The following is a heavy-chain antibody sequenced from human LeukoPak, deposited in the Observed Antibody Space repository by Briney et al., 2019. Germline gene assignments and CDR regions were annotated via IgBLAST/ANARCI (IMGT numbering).Heavy chain of an antibody. Sequence: PGGSLRLSCAASGFTFSSYAMHWVRQAPGKGLEWVAVISYDGSNKYYADSVKGRFTISRDNSKNTLCLQMNSLRAEDTAVYYCAREGPYDYVWGSYRYTSHFDYWGQGTLVTVSS. CDR1: GFTFSSYA. J-gene: IGHJ4*02. D-gene: IGHD3-16*02. V-gene: IGHV3-30-3*01. CDR3: AREGPYDYVWGSYRYTSHFDY. CDR2: ISYDGSNK.